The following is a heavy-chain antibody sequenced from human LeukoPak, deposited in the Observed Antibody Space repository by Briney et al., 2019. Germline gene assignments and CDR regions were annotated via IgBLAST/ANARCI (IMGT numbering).Heavy chain of an antibody. Sequence: GGSLRLSCAASGFSFSSYAMSWVRQAPGKGLEWVSAINNNGGSTYYADSVKGRFTISRDNSKNTLYLQMNSLRAEDTAVYYCAKGDLITIFYGGQGTLVTVSS. CDR2: INNNGGST. D-gene: IGHD3-3*01. J-gene: IGHJ4*02. CDR3: AKGDLITIFY. CDR1: GFSFSSYA. V-gene: IGHV3-23*01.